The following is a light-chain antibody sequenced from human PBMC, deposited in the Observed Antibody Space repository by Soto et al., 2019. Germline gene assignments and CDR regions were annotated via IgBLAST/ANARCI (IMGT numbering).Light chain of an antibody. J-gene: IGLJ1*01. Sequence: QSALTQPASVSGSPGQSIAISCTGSSSDVGGYKYVSWYQQHPGKAPKLMIYDVSNRPSGVSDRFSGSKSGNTASLTISGLQSEDEADYYCSSYTSSNSDVFGTGNKVTVL. CDR2: DVS. CDR3: SSYTSSNSDV. CDR1: SSDVGGYKY. V-gene: IGLV2-14*03.